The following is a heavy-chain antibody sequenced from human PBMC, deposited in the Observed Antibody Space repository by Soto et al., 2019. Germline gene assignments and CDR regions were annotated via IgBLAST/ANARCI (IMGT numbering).Heavy chain of an antibody. Sequence: QVQLVQSGAEVKKPGASVKVSCKASGYTFNAYYIHWVRQAPGQGLEWMGWINPNSDVTSYAQSFKARVTMTRDMPITTAYMELTRLSSDDTAVYYCVRVAFNNHYDLDYGGQGTLITVSS. J-gene: IGHJ4*02. CDR1: GYTFNAYY. CDR3: VRVAFNNHYDLDY. D-gene: IGHD3-16*01. CDR2: INPNSDVT. V-gene: IGHV1-2*02.